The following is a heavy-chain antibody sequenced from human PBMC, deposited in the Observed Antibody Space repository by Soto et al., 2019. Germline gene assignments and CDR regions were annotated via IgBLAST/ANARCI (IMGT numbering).Heavy chain of an antibody. CDR2: ISYDGSNK. V-gene: IGHV3-30*03. Sequence: GGSLRLSCAASGFTFSSYGMHWVRQAPGKGLEWVAVISYDGSNKYYADSVKGRFTISRDNSKNTLYLQMNSLRAEDTAVYYCARTDIVLMVYAAGFDYWGQGTLVTVSS. D-gene: IGHD2-8*01. CDR3: ARTDIVLMVYAAGFDY. J-gene: IGHJ4*02. CDR1: GFTFSSYG.